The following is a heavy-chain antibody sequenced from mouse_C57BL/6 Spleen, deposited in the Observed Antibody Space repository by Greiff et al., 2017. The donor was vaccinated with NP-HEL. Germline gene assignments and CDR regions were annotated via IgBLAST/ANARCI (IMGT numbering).Heavy chain of an antibody. CDR2: ISNGGGST. J-gene: IGHJ2*01. Sequence: DVHLVESGGGLVQPGGSLKLSCAASGFTFSDYYMYWVRQTPEKRLEWVAYISNGGGSTYYPDTVKGRFTISRDNAKNTLYLQMSRLKSEDTAMYYCARHTVAFDYWGQGTTLTVSS. D-gene: IGHD1-1*01. CDR3: ARHTVAFDY. CDR1: GFTFSDYY. V-gene: IGHV5-12*01.